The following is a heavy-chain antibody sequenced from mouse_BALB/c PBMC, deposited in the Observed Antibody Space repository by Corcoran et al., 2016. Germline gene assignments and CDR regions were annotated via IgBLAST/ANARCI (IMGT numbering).Heavy chain of an antibody. CDR1: GYTFTHYG. CDR2: INTYTGEP. J-gene: IGHJ4*01. CDR3: ARGYYYAKDY. V-gene: IGHV9-3-1*01. Sequence: QIQLVQAGPELTKPGETVKISCKASGYTFTHYGMHWVKQAPGKGLKWMGWINTYTGEPTYADDFKGRFAFSLETSASTAYLQINNLKNEDTATYFCARGYYYAKDYWGQGTSVTVS.